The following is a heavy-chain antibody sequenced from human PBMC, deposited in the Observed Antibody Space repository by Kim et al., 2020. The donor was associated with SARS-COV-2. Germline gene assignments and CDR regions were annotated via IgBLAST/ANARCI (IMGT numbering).Heavy chain of an antibody. CDR3: ARDHHDSSFFDY. Sequence: GGSLRLSCAASGFTFSSYAMHWVRQAPGKGLEWVAVISYDGSNKYYADSVKGRFTISRDNSKNTLYLQMNCLRAEDTAVYYCARDHHDSSFFDYWGQGTL. V-gene: IGHV3-30*04. D-gene: IGHD3-22*01. J-gene: IGHJ4*02. CDR1: GFTFSSYA. CDR2: ISYDGSNK.